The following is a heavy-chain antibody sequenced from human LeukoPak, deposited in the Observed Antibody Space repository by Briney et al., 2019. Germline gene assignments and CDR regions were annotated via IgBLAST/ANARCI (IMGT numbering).Heavy chain of an antibody. CDR3: ARNIGYYYMDV. D-gene: IGHD2/OR15-2a*01. CDR2: IYYSGST. J-gene: IGHJ6*03. V-gene: IGHV4-59*01. CDR1: GGSISSYY. Sequence: SETLSLTCTVSGGSISSYYWSWIRQPPGKGLEWIGYIYYSGSTNYNPSLKSRVTISLDTSKNQFSLKLSSATAADTAVYYCARNIGYYYMDVWGKGTTVTVSS.